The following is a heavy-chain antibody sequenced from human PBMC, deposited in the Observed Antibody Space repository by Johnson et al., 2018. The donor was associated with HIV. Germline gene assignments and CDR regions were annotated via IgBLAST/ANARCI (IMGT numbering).Heavy chain of an antibody. CDR1: GFTFSSYG. CDR3: ARGGGDKSPWRAFDV. D-gene: IGHD2-21*02. Sequence: QVQLVESGGGVVQPGGSLRLSCAASGFTFSSYGMHWVRQAPGKGLEWVAFIRYDGTNKYYADSVKGRFTISRDNSKNTLYLQINSLRAEDTAVYYCARGGGDKSPWRAFDVWGRGTMVTVSS. J-gene: IGHJ3*01. V-gene: IGHV3-30*02. CDR2: IRYDGTNK.